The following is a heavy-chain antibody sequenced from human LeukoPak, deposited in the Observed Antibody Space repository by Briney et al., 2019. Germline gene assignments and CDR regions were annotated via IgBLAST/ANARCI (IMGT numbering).Heavy chain of an antibody. CDR2: IFYGGSS. V-gene: IGHV4-39*07. CDR1: GDSIYNSDYY. CDR3: ARFGSRIGTGASYGFES. Sequence: SETLSLTCTVSGDSIYNSDYYWGWIRRPPGKGLEWIGSIFYGGSSYYNPSLESRVTISIVPSKSQFSLNLRFVAAADTAVYYCARFGSRIGTGASYGFESWGQGTLVLVSS. D-gene: IGHD1-1*01. J-gene: IGHJ4*02.